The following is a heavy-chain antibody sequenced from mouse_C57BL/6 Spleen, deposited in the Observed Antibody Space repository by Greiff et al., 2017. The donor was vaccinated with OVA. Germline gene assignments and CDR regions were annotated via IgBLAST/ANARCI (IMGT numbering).Heavy chain of an antibody. V-gene: IGHV1-18*01. CDR3: ARGTTKRYFDV. Sequence: EVQLQQSGPELVKPGASVKIPCKASGYTFTDYNMDWVKQSHGKSLEWIGDINPNNGGTIYNQKFKGKATLTVDKSSSTAYMELRSLTSEDTAVYYCARGTTKRYFDVWGTGTTVTVSS. CDR1: GYTFTDYN. J-gene: IGHJ1*03. CDR2: INPNNGGT. D-gene: IGHD1-1*01.